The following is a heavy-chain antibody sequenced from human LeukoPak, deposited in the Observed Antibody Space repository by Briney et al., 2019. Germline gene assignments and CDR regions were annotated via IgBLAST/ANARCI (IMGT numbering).Heavy chain of an antibody. CDR2: IIPIFGTA. CDR1: GGTFSSYA. D-gene: IGHD3-3*01. Sequence: ASVKVSCKASGGTFSSYAISWVRQAPGQGLEWMGGIIPIFGTANYAQKFQGRVTITTDESTSTAYMELSSLRSEDTAVYYCARDGDFWSGYHRYYYYYMDVWGKGTTVTVSS. V-gene: IGHV1-69*05. J-gene: IGHJ6*03. CDR3: ARDGDFWSGYHRYYYYYMDV.